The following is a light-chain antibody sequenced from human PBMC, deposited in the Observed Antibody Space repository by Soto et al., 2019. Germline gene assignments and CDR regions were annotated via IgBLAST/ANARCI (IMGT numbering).Light chain of an antibody. Sequence: EIVLTQSPGTLSLSPGERATLSCRASQSVSSLYLAWYQQKPGQAPRLLLYDASRRATGIPDRFSGSGSGTDFTLTISGLEPEEFAVYYCEQHGNSPRTFGQGTKVEI. CDR1: QSVSSLY. J-gene: IGKJ1*01. CDR2: DAS. V-gene: IGKV3-20*01. CDR3: EQHGNSPRT.